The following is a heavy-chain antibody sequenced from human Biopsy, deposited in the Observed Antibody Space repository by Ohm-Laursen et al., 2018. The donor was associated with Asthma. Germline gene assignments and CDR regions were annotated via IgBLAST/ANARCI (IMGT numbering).Heavy chain of an antibody. CDR3: ARDSYSSGLYDDFES. J-gene: IGHJ4*02. CDR2: INGKSNSI. CDR1: GFTFSDYY. D-gene: IGHD6-19*01. Sequence: SLRLSCAALGFTFSDYYMSWIRQAPGKGLEWISYINGKSNSIEYADSVKGRFTISRGNARNSLNLQMNSLRAEDTAVYYCARDSYSSGLYDDFESWGQGTLVTVSS. V-gene: IGHV3-11*01.